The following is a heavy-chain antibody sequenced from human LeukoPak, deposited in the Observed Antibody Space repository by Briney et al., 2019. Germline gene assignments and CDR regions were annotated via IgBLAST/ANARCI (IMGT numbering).Heavy chain of an antibody. CDR1: GGSISSYY. D-gene: IGHD7-27*01. V-gene: IGHV4-59*01. CDR3: AREKTGSGAFDI. J-gene: IGHJ3*02. Sequence: PSETLSLTCTVSGGSISSYYWSWIRQPPGKGLDWIGNVYFSGSESTNYNPSFKSRVAISTDTSKNHFSLKLSSVAAADTAVYYCAREKTGSGAFDIWGQGTMVTVSS. CDR2: VYFSGSEST.